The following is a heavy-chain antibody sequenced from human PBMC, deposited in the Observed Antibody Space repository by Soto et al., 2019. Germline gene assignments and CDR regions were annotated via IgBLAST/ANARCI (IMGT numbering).Heavy chain of an antibody. D-gene: IGHD1-26*01. CDR1: GFTFSDHY. J-gene: IGHJ4*02. CDR2: TRNKANSYTT. Sequence: HPGGSLRLSCAASGFTFSDHYMDWVRQAPGKGLEWVGRTRNKANSYTTEYAASVKGRFTISRDDSKNSLYLQMNSLKTEDTAVYYCARGDIVGATYFDYWGQGTLVTVSS. CDR3: ARGDIVGATYFDY. V-gene: IGHV3-72*01.